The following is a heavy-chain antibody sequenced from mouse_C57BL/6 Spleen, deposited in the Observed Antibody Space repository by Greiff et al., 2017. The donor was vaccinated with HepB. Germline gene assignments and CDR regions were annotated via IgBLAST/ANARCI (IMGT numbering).Heavy chain of an antibody. J-gene: IGHJ4*01. CDR3: ASYDYGYAMDY. Sequence: EVQLQESGAELVKPGASVKLSCTASGFNIKDYYMHWVKQRTEQGLEWIGRIDPEDGETKYAPNFQGKATITADTSSNTAYLQLSSLTSEDTAVYYCASYDYGYAMDYWGQGTTVTVSS. D-gene: IGHD2-4*01. CDR1: GFNIKDYY. CDR2: IDPEDGET. V-gene: IGHV14-2*01.